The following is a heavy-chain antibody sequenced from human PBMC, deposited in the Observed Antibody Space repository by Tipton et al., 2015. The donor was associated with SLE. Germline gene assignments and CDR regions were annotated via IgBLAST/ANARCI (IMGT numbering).Heavy chain of an antibody. CDR1: GGTFSTSG. D-gene: IGHD6-19*01. J-gene: IGHJ4*02. Sequence: QLVQSGAEVKKPGSSVKVSCKASGGTFSTSGISWVRQAPGQGLEWMGGIIPILGTPNYAQTFQGRVTITTDESTTTAYMTPSRLRSEDTAVYYCARDTSDWPLGYWGQGTLVTVSS. CDR3: ARDTSDWPLGY. CDR2: IIPILGTP. V-gene: IGHV1-69*05.